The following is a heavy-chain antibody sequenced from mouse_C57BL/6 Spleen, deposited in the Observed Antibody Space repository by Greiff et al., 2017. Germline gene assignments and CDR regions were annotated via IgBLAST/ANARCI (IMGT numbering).Heavy chain of an antibody. CDR1: GYTFTSYW. D-gene: IGHD2-4*01. V-gene: IGHV1-52*01. J-gene: IGHJ2*01. CDR3: ARLRDDYDGYYLDY. CDR2: IDPSDSET. Sequence: QVQLQQPGAELVRPGSSVKLSCKASGYTFTSYWMHWVKQRPIQGLEWIGNIDPSDSETHYNQKFKDKATLTVDKSSSTAYMQLSSLTSEDSAVYYCARLRDDYDGYYLDYWGQGTTLTVSS.